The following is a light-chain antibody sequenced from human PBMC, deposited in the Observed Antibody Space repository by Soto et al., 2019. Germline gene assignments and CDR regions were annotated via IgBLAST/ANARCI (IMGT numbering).Light chain of an antibody. CDR3: ASYTNMNTL. V-gene: IGLV2-14*01. CDR1: SGDVGASNY. J-gene: IGLJ2*01. Sequence: QSALTQPASVSGSLGQSITISCIGSSGDVGASNYVSWFQHHPDKVPKVLIYEVNNRPSGISYRFSGSKSGNTASLTISGLQPEDEAHYYCASYTNMNTLFGGGTKLPVL. CDR2: EVN.